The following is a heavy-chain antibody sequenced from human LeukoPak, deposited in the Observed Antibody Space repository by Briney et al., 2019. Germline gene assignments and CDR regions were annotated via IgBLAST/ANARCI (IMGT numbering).Heavy chain of an antibody. CDR2: ISGSGGST. CDR3: ARGKTGSYYSRSYYMDV. D-gene: IGHD3-10*01. CDR1: GFTFSSYA. Sequence: GGSLRLSCVVSGFTFSSYAMSWVRQAPGKGLEWVSGISGSGGSTYYADSVKGRFTISRDNAKNSLYLQMNSLRAEDTAVYYCARGKTGSYYSRSYYMDVWGKGTTVTISS. J-gene: IGHJ6*03. V-gene: IGHV3-23*01.